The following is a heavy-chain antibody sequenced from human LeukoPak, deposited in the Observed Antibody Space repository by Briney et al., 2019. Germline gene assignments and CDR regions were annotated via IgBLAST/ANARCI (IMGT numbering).Heavy chain of an antibody. CDR2: VYSGGST. J-gene: IGHJ4*02. CDR1: GFTVSSNY. V-gene: IGHV3-66*01. Sequence: PGGSLRLSCAASGFTVSSNYMSWVRQAPGKGLEWVSIVYSGGSTYYADSVKGRFTISRDNSKNTLYLQMNSLRAEDTAVYYCASRFLEWFYFDYWGQGTLVTVSS. D-gene: IGHD3-3*01. CDR3: ASRFLEWFYFDY.